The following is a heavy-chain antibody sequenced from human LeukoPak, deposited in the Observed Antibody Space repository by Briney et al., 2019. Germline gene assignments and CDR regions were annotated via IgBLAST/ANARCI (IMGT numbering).Heavy chain of an antibody. CDR2: INPGDSDT. CDR3: AKYSSDYSSAWYFDY. V-gene: IGHV5-51*01. CDR1: GYSFTNYW. D-gene: IGHD6-19*01. J-gene: IGHJ4*02. Sequence: GESLKISCKGSGYSFTNYWIGWVRQMPGKGLDWMGIINPGDSDTRYSPSFQGQATISADESISTAYLQWSSLKASDTAIYYCAKYSSDYSSAWYFDYWGPGTLVTVSS.